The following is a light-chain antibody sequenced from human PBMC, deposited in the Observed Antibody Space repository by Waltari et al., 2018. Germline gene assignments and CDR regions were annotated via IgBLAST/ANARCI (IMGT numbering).Light chain of an antibody. J-gene: IGKJ1*01. Sequence: DIQMTQSPSSLSASVGDKVTITCRASQDIGNWLAWYQQKPGNAPKLLIYAASSLQSGVPSRFTGSGSGAHFTLTISSLQPEDFATYYCQQGHSTPWTVGQGTKVEI. CDR1: QDIGNW. CDR3: QQGHSTPWT. CDR2: AAS. V-gene: IGKV1-12*01.